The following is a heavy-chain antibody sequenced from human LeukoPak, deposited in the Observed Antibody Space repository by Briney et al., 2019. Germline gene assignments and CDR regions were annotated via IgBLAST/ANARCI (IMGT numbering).Heavy chain of an antibody. V-gene: IGHV1-2*02. CDR1: GYTFTGYY. D-gene: IGHD1-26*01. J-gene: IGHJ4*02. Sequence: ASVKVSCKAAGYTFTGYYMHWVRQAPGQGLEWMGWINPNSGGTNYAQKFQGRVTMTRDTSISTAYMELSRLRSDDTAVYYCARASPVQRIVSYDYWGQGTLVTVSS. CDR2: INPNSGGT. CDR3: ARASPVQRIVSYDY.